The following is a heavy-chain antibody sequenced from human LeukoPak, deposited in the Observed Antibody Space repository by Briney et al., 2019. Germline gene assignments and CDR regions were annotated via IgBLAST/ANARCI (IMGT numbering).Heavy chain of an antibody. CDR1: GGTFSSYA. CDR2: IIPIFGTA. D-gene: IGHD4-23*01. Sequence: SVKVSCKASGGTFSSYAISWVRQAPGQGLEWMGGIIPIFGTANYAQKFQGRVTITADESTSTAYMELSSLRSEDTAVYYCARLGNSGYYFDYWGQGTLVTVSS. J-gene: IGHJ4*02. V-gene: IGHV1-69*13. CDR3: ARLGNSGYYFDY.